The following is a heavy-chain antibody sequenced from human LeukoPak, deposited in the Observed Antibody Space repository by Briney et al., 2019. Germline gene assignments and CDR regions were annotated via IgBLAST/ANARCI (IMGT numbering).Heavy chain of an antibody. D-gene: IGHD3-22*01. Sequence: SETLSLTCAVSGYSISSGYYWGWIRQPPGKGLEWIGSIYHSGSTYYNPSLKSRVTISVDTSKNQFSLKLSSVTAADTAVYYCARGVVVISSGDYWGQGTLVIVSS. V-gene: IGHV4-38-2*01. CDR3: ARGVVVISSGDY. J-gene: IGHJ4*02. CDR1: GYSISSGYY. CDR2: IYHSGST.